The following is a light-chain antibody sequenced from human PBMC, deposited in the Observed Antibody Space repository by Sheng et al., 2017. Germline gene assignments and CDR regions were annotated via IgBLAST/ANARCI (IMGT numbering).Light chain of an antibody. J-gene: IGKJ1*01. Sequence: DIQMTQSPSSLSASVGDRVTITCRAGHTSNNVNWYRQKPGKAPELLIYDGSKLQSGVPSRFSGSASGAGYILTISSLQPEDLATYYCQQIYGLRRTFGQGTKVEV. CDR2: DGS. V-gene: IGKV1-39*01. CDR1: HTSNN. CDR3: QQIYGLRRT.